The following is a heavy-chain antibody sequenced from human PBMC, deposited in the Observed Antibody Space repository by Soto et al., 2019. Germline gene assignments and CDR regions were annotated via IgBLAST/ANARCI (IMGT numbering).Heavy chain of an antibody. Sequence: PSETLSLTCSVYVGSSRAYHWSWIRQSPGEGLEWIGEFSYSGSLNYNPSLKRRVAVSLDTSTDHFSLTMTSVTAADPGVYFCAGAPGYWSCRIWGSGTL. CDR2: FSYSGSL. V-gene: IGHV4-34*01. CDR1: VGSSRAYH. D-gene: IGHD2-2*03. CDR3: AGAPGYWSCRI. J-gene: IGHJ2*01.